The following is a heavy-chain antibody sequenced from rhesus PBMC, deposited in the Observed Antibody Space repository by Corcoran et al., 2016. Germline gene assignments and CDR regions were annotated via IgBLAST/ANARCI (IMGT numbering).Heavy chain of an antibody. D-gene: IGHD5-24*01. Sequence: QVQLQESGPGLVKPSETLSLTCAVSGGSIRSSYYYWSWIRQAPGKGLEWIGYLTCRGSTRYTPSLQLRVTISKDTSKNHFSLKLSSVTAADTAVYYCASLYSGYSHYFDSWGQGVLVTVSS. CDR1: GGSIRSSYYY. CDR2: LTCRGST. J-gene: IGHJ4*01. CDR3: ASLYSGYSHYFDS. V-gene: IGHV4-122*02.